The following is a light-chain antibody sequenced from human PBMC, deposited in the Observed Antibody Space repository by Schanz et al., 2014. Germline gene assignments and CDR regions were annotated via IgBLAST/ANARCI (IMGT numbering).Light chain of an antibody. J-gene: IGKJ4*01. Sequence: DIVMTQSPDSLAVSLGERATLNCKSSQSVLYSSNNKNYLTWYQQKPGQPPKLLIYWASTRESGVPDRFCGSGSGTDFTLTISSLQAEDVAVYYCQQYYGVPLTFGGGTKVEI. V-gene: IGKV4-1*01. CDR1: QSVLYSSNNKNY. CDR2: WAS. CDR3: QQYYGVPLT.